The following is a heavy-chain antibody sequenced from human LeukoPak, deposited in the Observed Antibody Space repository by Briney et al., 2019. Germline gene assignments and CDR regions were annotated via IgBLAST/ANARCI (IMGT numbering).Heavy chain of an antibody. CDR3: ARAGEQQLQNPYNWFDP. Sequence: PETLSLTCTVSGGSISSYYWSWIRQPPGKGLEWIGYIYYSGSTNYNPSLKSRVTISVDTSKNQFSLKLSSVTAADTAVYYYARAGEQQLQNPYNWFDPWGQGTLVTVSS. CDR1: GGSISSYY. V-gene: IGHV4-59*12. J-gene: IGHJ5*02. D-gene: IGHD6-13*01. CDR2: IYYSGST.